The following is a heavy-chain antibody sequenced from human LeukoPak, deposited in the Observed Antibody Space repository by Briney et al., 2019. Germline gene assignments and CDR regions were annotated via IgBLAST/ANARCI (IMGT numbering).Heavy chain of an antibody. V-gene: IGHV3-9*01. Sequence: PGGSLRLSCAASGFTFDDYAMHWVRQAPGKGLEWVSGISWNSGSIGYADSVKGRFTISRDNAKNSLYLQMNSLRAEDTALYYCAKSLQVVTTFPDFDYWGQGTLVTVSS. D-gene: IGHD3-22*01. J-gene: IGHJ4*02. CDR1: GFTFDDYA. CDR2: ISWNSGSI. CDR3: AKSLQVVTTFPDFDY.